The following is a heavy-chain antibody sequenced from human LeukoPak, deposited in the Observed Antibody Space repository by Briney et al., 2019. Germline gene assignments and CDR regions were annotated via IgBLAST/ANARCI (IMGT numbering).Heavy chain of an antibody. CDR2: ISSSSSYI. Sequence: GGSLRFSCAASGFTFSSYSMNWVRQAPGKGLEWVSYISSSSSYIYYADSVKGRFTISKNNAKNSLYLQMNSLRAEDTAVYYCARVGYSWNAFDIWGQGTMVTVSS. CDR1: GFTFSSYS. CDR3: ARVGYSWNAFDI. D-gene: IGHD5-12*01. V-gene: IGHV3-21*05. J-gene: IGHJ3*02.